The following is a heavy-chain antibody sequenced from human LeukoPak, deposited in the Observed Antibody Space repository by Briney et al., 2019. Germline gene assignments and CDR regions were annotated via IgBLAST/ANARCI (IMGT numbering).Heavy chain of an antibody. CDR3: VRRYMATSAEDFDY. Sequence: HPGGSLRLSCAASGFTFSNHWMTWVRQAPGKGLEWVANINQRGSEIYYVDSVRGRFTISRDNAKNSLYLQMNTLRAEDTAVYYCVRRYMATSAEDFDYWGQGTLVTVFS. CDR2: INQRGSEI. CDR1: GFTFSNHW. J-gene: IGHJ4*02. D-gene: IGHD3-16*02. V-gene: IGHV3-7*01.